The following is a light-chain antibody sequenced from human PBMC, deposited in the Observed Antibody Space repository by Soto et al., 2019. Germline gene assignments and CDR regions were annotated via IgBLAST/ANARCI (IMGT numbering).Light chain of an antibody. CDR2: AAS. Sequence: DIQMTQSPSSLSASVGDRVTITCRASQSINSYLNWYQQKPGKAPKLLIYAASSLQSGVPSRFSGSGSGTDFTLTISSLQPEDFATYYCQQSYSTPPGWTFGQGTKVDIK. CDR3: QQSYSTPPGWT. CDR1: QSINSY. V-gene: IGKV1-39*01. J-gene: IGKJ1*01.